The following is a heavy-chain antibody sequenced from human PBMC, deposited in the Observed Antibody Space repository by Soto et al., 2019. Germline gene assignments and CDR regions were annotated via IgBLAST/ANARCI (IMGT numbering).Heavy chain of an antibody. CDR2: IYPGDSDT. Sequence: PGESLKISCKGSGYSFTSYWIGWVRQMPGKGLEWMGIIYPGDSDTRYSPSFQGQVTISADKSISTAYLQWSSLKASDTAMYYCARHEIVPAAIYYYYGMDVWGQGTTVTVSS. V-gene: IGHV5-51*01. CDR1: GYSFTSYW. J-gene: IGHJ6*02. D-gene: IGHD2-2*01. CDR3: ARHEIVPAAIYYYYGMDV.